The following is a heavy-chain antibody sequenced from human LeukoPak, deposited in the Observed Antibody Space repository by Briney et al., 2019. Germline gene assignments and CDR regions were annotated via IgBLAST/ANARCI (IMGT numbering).Heavy chain of an antibody. CDR2: ISAYNGNT. D-gene: IGHD3-9*01. V-gene: IGHV1-18*01. CDR1: GYTFTSYG. CDR3: ARDRLYDILTGYYHEGIDY. Sequence: ASVKVPCKASGYTFTSYGISWVRQAPGQGLEWMGWISAYNGNTNYAQKLQGRVTMTTDTSTSTAYMELRSLRSDDTAVYYCARDRLYDILTGYYHEGIDYWGQGTLVTVSS. J-gene: IGHJ4*02.